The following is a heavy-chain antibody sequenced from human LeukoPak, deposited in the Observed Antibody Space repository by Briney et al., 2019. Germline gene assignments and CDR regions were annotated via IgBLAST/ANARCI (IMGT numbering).Heavy chain of an antibody. J-gene: IGHJ3*02. CDR2: IKQDGSEK. D-gene: IGHD3-22*01. V-gene: IGHV3-7*03. CDR3: AKGYYYDSSGYYDDAFDI. Sequence: PGGSLRLSCAASGFTFSSYWMSWVRQAPGKGLEWVANIKQDGSEKYYVDSVKGRFTISRDNAKNTLDLQMNSLRAEDTAVYYCAKGYYYDSSGYYDDAFDIWGQGTMVTVSS. CDR1: GFTFSSYW.